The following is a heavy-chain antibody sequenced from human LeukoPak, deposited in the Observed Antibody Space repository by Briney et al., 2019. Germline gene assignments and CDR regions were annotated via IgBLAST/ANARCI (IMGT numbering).Heavy chain of an antibody. J-gene: IGHJ4*02. D-gene: IGHD3-3*01. CDR3: AREGFWRDLGDY. V-gene: IGHV1-2*02. CDR2: INPNSGGT. Sequence: ASVKVSCKASGYTFTGYYMHWLRQAPGQGLEWMGWINPNSGGTNYAQKFQGRGTITRDTSISAAYMELSRLRSDDTAVYYCAREGFWRDLGDYWGQGTLVTVSS. CDR1: GYTFTGYY.